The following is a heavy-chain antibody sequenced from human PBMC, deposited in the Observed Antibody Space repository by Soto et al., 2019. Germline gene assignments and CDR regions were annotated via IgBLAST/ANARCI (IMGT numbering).Heavy chain of an antibody. Sequence: SETLSLTCSVSGGSINNYYCSWIRQPPGKGLEWIGYIYYSGSTNYNPSLKSRVTISVDTSKNQFSLKLSPVTAADTAVYYCARGGDSRGYSCGRRTGFGCRGQGTLVSVGS. CDR3: ARGGDSRGYSCGRRTGFGC. V-gene: IGHV4-59*12. CDR2: IYYSGST. CDR1: GGSINNYY. D-gene: IGHD5-18*01. J-gene: IGHJ4*02.